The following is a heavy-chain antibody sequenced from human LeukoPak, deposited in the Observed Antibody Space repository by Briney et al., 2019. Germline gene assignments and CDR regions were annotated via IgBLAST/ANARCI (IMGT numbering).Heavy chain of an antibody. CDR3: ATRSYYDTSGVDGMDV. CDR2: IYYSGGP. V-gene: IGHV4-39*01. J-gene: IGHJ6*02. CDR1: GGSISSRNYY. Sequence: SETLSLTCSVSGGSISSRNYYWGWIRQPPGKKLEWIGSIYYSGGPYYNPSLKSRVTISVDTSKNQFSLKLNSVTAEDTAVYYCATRSYYDTSGVDGMDVWGQGTTVTVSS. D-gene: IGHD3-22*01.